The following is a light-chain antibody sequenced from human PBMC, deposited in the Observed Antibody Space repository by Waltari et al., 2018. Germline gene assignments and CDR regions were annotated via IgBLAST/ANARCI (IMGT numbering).Light chain of an antibody. CDR2: GVS. V-gene: IGKV3-20*01. CDR3: QKYSDSPHS. CDR1: QSVGKY. Sequence: VILSQSPATLSLSPGERATLYCRASQSVGKYLAWYQHKPGQAPRLLISGVSIRASGIPDRFSGTGSGTDFTLTISRLEPEDFAVYYCQKYSDSPHSFGLGTKVEIK. J-gene: IGKJ2*03.